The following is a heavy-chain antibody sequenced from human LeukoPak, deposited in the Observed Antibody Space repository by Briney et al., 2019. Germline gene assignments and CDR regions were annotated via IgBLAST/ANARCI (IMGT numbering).Heavy chain of an antibody. CDR2: IYSTGET. CDR1: GGSISSGDYY. CDR3: ASAGVTAGEFDF. V-gene: IGHV4-30-4*01. J-gene: IGHJ4*02. D-gene: IGHD4-23*01. Sequence: SETLSLTCTVSGGSISSGDYYWSWIRQPPGKGLEWIGYIYSTGETYYNPSLKSRLTISLDTSKSQFSLRLSSVTAADSAVYFCASAGVTAGEFDFWGQGSLVTVSS.